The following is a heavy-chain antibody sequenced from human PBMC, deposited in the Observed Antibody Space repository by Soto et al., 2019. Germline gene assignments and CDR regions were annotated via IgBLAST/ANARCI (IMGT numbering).Heavy chain of an antibody. Sequence: QVQLQESGPGLVKSSETLSLTGTVSGGSISSSNCYWVWIRQPPGKGLEWIGTIFYTGTTYYNPSRKSRVTISVDTSKNQFSLRLSSVTAADTAVYYCARIAQEGWFDPWRQGTLVTVSS. V-gene: IGHV4-39*01. J-gene: IGHJ5*02. CDR1: GGSISSSNCY. CDR3: ARIAQEGWFDP. D-gene: IGHD2-21*01. CDR2: IFYTGTT.